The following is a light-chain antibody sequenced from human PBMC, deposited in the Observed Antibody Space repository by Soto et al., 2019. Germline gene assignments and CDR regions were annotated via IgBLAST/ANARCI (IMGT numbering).Light chain of an antibody. V-gene: IGKV3-15*01. CDR1: QSVYSN. CDR2: GAS. J-gene: IGKJ1*01. CDR3: QQYIEWPRT. Sequence: EIVLTQSPVTLSVSPGERATLSCRAGQSVYSNLAWYQQKPGQAPRLLIYGASTRATGIPARFSGSGFGTGFTLAVRRQEPEDFAVYYCQQYIEWPRTFGQGTKVEV.